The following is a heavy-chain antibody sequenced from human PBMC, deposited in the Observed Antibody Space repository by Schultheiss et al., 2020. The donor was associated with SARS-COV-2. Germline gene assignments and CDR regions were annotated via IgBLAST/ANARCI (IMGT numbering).Heavy chain of an antibody. CDR3: ARWRIAVDY. J-gene: IGHJ4*02. D-gene: IGHD6-13*01. CDR2: IQGDGSSI. CDR1: GFTFKDYW. Sequence: GESLKISCVASGFTFKDYWMQWVRQVPGKGLGWVSRIQGDGSSISYADSVKGRFTISRDNAKNTLYLQMNSLRAEDTAVYYCARWRIAVDYWGQGTLVTVSS. V-gene: IGHV3-74*01.